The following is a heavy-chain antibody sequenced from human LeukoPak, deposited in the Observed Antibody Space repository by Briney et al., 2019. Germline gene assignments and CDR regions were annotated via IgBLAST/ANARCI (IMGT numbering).Heavy chain of an antibody. CDR1: GYTFTSYD. V-gene: IGHV1-8*01. D-gene: IGHD2-21*01. CDR2: MNPNSGNT. CDR3: ARARGYSYSYGMDV. Sequence: GASVKVSCKASGYTFTSYDINWVRQATGQGLEWMGWMNPNSGNTGYAQKFQGRVTMTRNTSISTAYMELSSLRSEDTAVYYCARARGYSYSYGMDVWGQGTTVTVSS. J-gene: IGHJ6*02.